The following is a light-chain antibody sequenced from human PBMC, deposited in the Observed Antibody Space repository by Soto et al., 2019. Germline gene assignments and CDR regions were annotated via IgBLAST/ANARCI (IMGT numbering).Light chain of an antibody. Sequence: QSALPQPRSVSGSPGQSITISCTGTSSDVGGYNYVSWYRQHPGKAPKLMIYAVSKRPSGVPDRFSGSKSGNTASLTISGLQAEDEADYYCCSYAGSYTHYVFGTGTKLTVL. J-gene: IGLJ1*01. V-gene: IGLV2-11*01. CDR1: SSDVGGYNY. CDR2: AVS. CDR3: CSYAGSYTHYV.